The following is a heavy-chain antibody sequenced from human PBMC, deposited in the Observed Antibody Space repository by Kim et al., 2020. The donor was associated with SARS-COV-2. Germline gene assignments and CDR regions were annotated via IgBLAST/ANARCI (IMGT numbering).Heavy chain of an antibody. CDR2: ISWNSGSI. V-gene: IGHV3-9*01. D-gene: IGHD3-9*01. CDR1: GFTFDDYA. J-gene: IGHJ3*02. Sequence: GGSLRLSCAASGFTFDDYAMHWVRQAPGKGLEWVSGISWNSGSIGYADSVKGRFTISRDNAKNSLYLQMNSLRAEDTALYYCAKDIGDILTGYYRSMGGAFDIWGQGTMVTVSS. CDR3: AKDIGDILTGYYRSMGGAFDI.